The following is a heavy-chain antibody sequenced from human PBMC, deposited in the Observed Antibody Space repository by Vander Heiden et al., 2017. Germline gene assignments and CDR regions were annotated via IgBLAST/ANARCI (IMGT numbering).Heavy chain of an antibody. D-gene: IGHD4-17*01. CDR1: GFTFSNYA. V-gene: IGHV3-23*01. CDR3: GRDPNGNYVGAFDF. J-gene: IGHJ3*01. CDR2: ITSDGGT. Sequence: GGGLVQPGGSLRLSCAASGFTFSNYALTWVRQAPGKGLEWVSSITSDGGTMYADSVKGRFTISRDNSKTTLYLQMMSLRGDDTAIYFCGRDPNGNYVGAFDFWGQGTMVTVSS.